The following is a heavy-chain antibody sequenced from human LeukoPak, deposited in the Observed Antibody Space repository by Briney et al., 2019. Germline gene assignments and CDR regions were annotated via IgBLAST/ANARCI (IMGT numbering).Heavy chain of an antibody. CDR3: LTIVETDLDAFDI. Sequence: SGGSLRLSCAASGFTFRKYWLHWVRQAPGKGLVWVSRINPDDGSTSCADSVKGRFTISRDNAKSTLYLQMNSLRAEDTAVYYCLTIVETDLDAFDIWGQGSKVTVSS. D-gene: IGHD2-21*01. V-gene: IGHV3-74*01. CDR1: GFTFRKYW. J-gene: IGHJ3*02. CDR2: INPDDGST.